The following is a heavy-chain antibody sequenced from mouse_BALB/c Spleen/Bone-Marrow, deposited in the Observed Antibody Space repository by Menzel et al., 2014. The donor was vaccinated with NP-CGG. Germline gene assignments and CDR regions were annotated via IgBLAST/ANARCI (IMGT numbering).Heavy chain of an antibody. J-gene: IGHJ3*01. Sequence: EVKLMESGGGLVQPGGPLKLPCAASGFDFSRYWMSWVRPAPGKGLEWIGEINPDSNTINYTPSLKDKFIISRDNAKNTLYLQMSKVRSEDTALYYCVRLGYYGSFAYWGQGTLVTVSA. V-gene: IGHV4-1*02. CDR1: GFDFSRYW. D-gene: IGHD1-2*01. CDR3: VRLGYYGSFAY. CDR2: INPDSNTI.